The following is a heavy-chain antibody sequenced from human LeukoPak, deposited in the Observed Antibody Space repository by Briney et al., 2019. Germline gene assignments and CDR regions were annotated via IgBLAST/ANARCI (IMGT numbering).Heavy chain of an antibody. Sequence: ASVKVSCKASGYTFTSYGISWVRQAPGQGLEWMGWISTYNGNTNYAQKLQDRVTMTTDTSTSTAYMELRSLRSDDTAVYYCARDPVLGYYDSSGMGYWGQGTLVTVSS. J-gene: IGHJ4*02. V-gene: IGHV1-18*01. CDR2: ISTYNGNT. CDR3: ARDPVLGYYDSSGMGY. D-gene: IGHD3-22*01. CDR1: GYTFTSYG.